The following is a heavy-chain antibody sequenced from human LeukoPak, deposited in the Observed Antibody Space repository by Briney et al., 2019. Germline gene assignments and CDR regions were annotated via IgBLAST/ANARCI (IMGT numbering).Heavy chain of an antibody. CDR2: INTDGSST. V-gene: IGHV3-74*01. CDR3: ARDLCSTSCYEDY. J-gene: IGHJ4*02. D-gene: IGHD2-2*01. CDR1: GFTFSSYW. Sequence: PGGSLRLSCAASGFTFSSYWMHWVRQAPGKGLVWVSRINTDGSSTSYADSVKGRFTISRDNAKNSLYLQMNSLRAEDTAVYYCARDLCSTSCYEDYWGQGTQVTVSS.